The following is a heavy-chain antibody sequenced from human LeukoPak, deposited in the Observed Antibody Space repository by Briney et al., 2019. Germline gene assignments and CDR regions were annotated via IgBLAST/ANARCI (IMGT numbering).Heavy chain of an antibody. CDR2: ISSSSSYI. CDR1: GFTFDNYG. D-gene: IGHD6-19*01. J-gene: IGHJ4*02. CDR3: ARAEATGWYY. Sequence: GGTLRLSCAASGFTFDNYGMSWVRQAPGKGLEWVSSISSSSSYIYYADSVKGRFTISRDNAKNSLYLQMNSLRAEDTAVYYCARAEATGWYYWGQGTLVTVSS. V-gene: IGHV3-21*01.